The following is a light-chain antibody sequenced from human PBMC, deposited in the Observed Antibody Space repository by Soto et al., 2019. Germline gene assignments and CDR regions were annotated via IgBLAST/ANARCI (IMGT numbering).Light chain of an antibody. CDR1: QDISNC. Sequence: DIQMTQSPSSLSASVGDRVTITCQASQDISNCLHWYQQQPGKAPKLLIYDASNLETGVPSRFSGSGSGTDFSLTISSLQPEDIATYYCQQYDHFPRRTFGPGTRVDIK. CDR3: QQYDHFPRRT. V-gene: IGKV1-33*01. J-gene: IGKJ3*01. CDR2: DAS.